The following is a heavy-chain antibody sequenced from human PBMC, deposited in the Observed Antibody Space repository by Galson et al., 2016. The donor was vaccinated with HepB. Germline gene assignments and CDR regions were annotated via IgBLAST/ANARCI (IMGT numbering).Heavy chain of an antibody. CDR2: IVPIFDTA. Sequence: SVKVSCKASGGTFSSFGYNWVRQTPGQGLEWMGGIVPIFDTANYAQKFQGRVTITADESTSTAFMELNSLRAEDTAVYYFARSTVSESYQFLDIWGRGTLVTVSS. CDR1: GGTFSSFG. J-gene: IGHJ4*02. D-gene: IGHD3-10*01. V-gene: IGHV1-69*13. CDR3: ARSTVSESYQFLDI.